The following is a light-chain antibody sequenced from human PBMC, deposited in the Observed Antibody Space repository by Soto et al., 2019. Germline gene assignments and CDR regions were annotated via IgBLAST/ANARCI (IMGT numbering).Light chain of an antibody. V-gene: IGKV1-9*01. CDR3: QQYNNWPRT. CDR1: QGISSY. J-gene: IGKJ2*01. Sequence: DIQMTQSPSTLSATAVDRVTITFRASQGISSYLAWYQQKPGKAPKLLIYAASTLQSGVPSRFSGSGSGTDFTLTISSLQSEDSATYYCQQYNNWPRTFGQGTKVDIK. CDR2: AAS.